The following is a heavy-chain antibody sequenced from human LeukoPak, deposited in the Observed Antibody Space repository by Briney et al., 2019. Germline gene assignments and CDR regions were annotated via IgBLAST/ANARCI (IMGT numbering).Heavy chain of an antibody. J-gene: IGHJ4*02. CDR1: GGSISNYY. V-gene: IGHV4-59*01. CDR3: ARSEGRCSSTSCYAGLGY. CDR2: IYYSGST. Sequence: SETLSLTCTVSGGSISNYYWSWIRQPPGKGLEWIGYIYYSGSTNYNPSLKSRVTISVDTSKNQFSLKLSSVTAADTAVYYCARSEGRCSSTSCYAGLGYWGRGTLVTVSS. D-gene: IGHD2-2*01.